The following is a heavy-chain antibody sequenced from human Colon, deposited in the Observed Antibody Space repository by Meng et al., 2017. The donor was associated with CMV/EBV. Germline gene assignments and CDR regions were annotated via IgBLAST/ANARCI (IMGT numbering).Heavy chain of an antibody. D-gene: IGHD3-3*01. J-gene: IGHJ6*02. Sequence: GESLKISCAGSGFTFSSYALSWVRQAPGKGLQWVSAISGSGRSTYYAESVEGRPTISRDNSKNTMYLQINSLRADDTAIYYCSKGQDDYWNGSPLDVWGQGTTVTVSS. CDR3: SKGQDDYWNGSPLDV. CDR2: ISGSGRST. CDR1: GFTFSSYA. V-gene: IGHV3-23*01.